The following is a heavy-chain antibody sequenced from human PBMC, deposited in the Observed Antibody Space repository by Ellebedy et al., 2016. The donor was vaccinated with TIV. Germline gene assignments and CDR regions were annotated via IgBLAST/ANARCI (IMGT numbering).Heavy chain of an antibody. J-gene: IGHJ5*02. D-gene: IGHD3-16*01. CDR2: ISGSGGST. CDR1: GFTFSSYA. CDR3: ARDLGQRGFDP. Sequence: GESLKISXAASGFTFSSYAMSWVRQAPGKGLEWVSAISGSGGSTYYADSVKGRFTISRDNSKNTLYLQMNSLRAEDTAVYYCARDLGQRGFDPWGQGTLVTVSS. V-gene: IGHV3-23*01.